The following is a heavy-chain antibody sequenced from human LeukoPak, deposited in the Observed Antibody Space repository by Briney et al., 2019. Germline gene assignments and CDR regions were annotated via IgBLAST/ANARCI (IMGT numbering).Heavy chain of an antibody. V-gene: IGHV3-23*01. CDR2: ISGSGGST. J-gene: IGHJ3*02. Sequence: GGSLRLSCAASGFTFSSYAMSWVRQAPGKGLEWVSAISGSGGSTYYADSVKGRFTISRDNSKNTLYLQMNSLRAEDTAVYYCAKDPHLIAAAGEEGAFDIWGQGTMVTVSS. CDR1: GFTFSSYA. CDR3: AKDPHLIAAAGEEGAFDI. D-gene: IGHD6-13*01.